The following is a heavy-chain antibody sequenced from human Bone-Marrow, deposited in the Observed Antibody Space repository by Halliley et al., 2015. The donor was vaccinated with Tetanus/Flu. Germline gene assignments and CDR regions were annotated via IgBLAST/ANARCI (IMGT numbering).Heavy chain of an antibody. V-gene: IGHV4-31*03. Sequence: TLSLTCIVSSVSISSGGYYWSWIRQHPGKGLEWIGYIYYSGSTYYNPSLKSRVSISVDTSKNQFSLKLSSVTAADTAVYFCARGHRYGSGSYADMWGRGTMVTVSS. CDR3: ARGHRYGSGSYADM. D-gene: IGHD3-10*01. CDR2: IYYSGST. CDR1: SVSISSGGYY. J-gene: IGHJ3*02.